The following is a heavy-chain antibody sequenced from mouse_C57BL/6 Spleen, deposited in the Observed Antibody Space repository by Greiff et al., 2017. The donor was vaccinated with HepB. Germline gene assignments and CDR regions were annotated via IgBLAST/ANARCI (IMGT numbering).Heavy chain of an antibody. CDR3: ARRGGAMGY. CDR1: GFSLTSYG. V-gene: IGHV2-3*01. J-gene: IGHJ4*01. Sequence: VHLVESGPGLVAPSQCLSITCTASGFSLTSYGVSWVRQPPGKGLEWLGVIWGDGRTNYHSAPISRLSISKDNSKSQVFLILNSLQTDDTATYYCARRGGAMGYWGQGTSVTGSS. CDR2: IWGDGRT.